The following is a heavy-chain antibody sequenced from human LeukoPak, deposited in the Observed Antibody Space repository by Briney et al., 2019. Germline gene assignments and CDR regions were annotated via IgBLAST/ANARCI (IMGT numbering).Heavy chain of an antibody. CDR3: ARHWSGYGPSLDY. CDR2: IYYSGST. V-gene: IGHV4-39*01. CDR1: GGSISSSSYY. J-gene: IGHJ4*02. Sequence: IPSETLSLTCTVSGGSISSSSYYWGWIRQPPGKGLEWIGSIYYSGSTYYNPSPKSRVTISVDTSKNQFSLKLSSVTAADTAVYYCARHWSGYGPSLDYWGQGTLVTVSS. D-gene: IGHD4-17*01.